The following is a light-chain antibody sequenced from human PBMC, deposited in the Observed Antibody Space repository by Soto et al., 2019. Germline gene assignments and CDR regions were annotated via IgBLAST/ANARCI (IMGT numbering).Light chain of an antibody. CDR3: SSHAGSNNDV. J-gene: IGLJ1*01. Sequence: QSALTQPPSASGSPGQSFTISCTAPSSDVGAYNYVSWYQHPPAKPPKLMIYEVSKRHSGVPDRCSGSKSGNTASLTVPGIQAEDEADYYCSSHAGSNNDVFGTGTKVTV. V-gene: IGLV2-8*01. CDR1: SSDVGAYNY. CDR2: EVS.